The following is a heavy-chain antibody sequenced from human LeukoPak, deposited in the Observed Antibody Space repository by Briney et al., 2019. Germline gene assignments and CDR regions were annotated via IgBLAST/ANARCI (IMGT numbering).Heavy chain of an antibody. CDR2: IYPGDSDT. CDR1: GYSFTSYW. J-gene: IGHJ4*02. CDR3: ARQPYYYDSSGYLEDY. Sequence: GESLKISCKGSGYSFTSYWIGWVRQMPGKGLEWMGIIYPGDSDTRYSPSFQGQVTISADKSISTAYLQWGSLKASDTAMYYCARQPYYYDSSGYLEDYWGQGTLVTVSS. V-gene: IGHV5-51*01. D-gene: IGHD3-22*01.